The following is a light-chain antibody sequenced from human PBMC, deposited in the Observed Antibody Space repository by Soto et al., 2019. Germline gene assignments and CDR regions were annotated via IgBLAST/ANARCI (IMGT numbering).Light chain of an antibody. CDR3: QQYNSYSGT. J-gene: IGKJ1*01. Sequence: DIQMTQSPSSLSASVGDRVTITCRASQTITNWLAWYQQRPGKAPKLLIYDASRLESGVPLRFSASGSGTEFTLTISSLQPDDFATYYCQQYNSYSGTFGQGTKVEIK. CDR2: DAS. CDR1: QTITNW. V-gene: IGKV1-5*01.